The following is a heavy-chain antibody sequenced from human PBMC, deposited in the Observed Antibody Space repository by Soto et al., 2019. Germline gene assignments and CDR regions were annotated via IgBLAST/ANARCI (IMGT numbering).Heavy chain of an antibody. CDR3: ARDIRYCTNGVCYTGGRFDY. V-gene: IGHV1-69*06. CDR1: GGTFSSYA. Sequence: SVKVSCKASGGTFSSYAISWVRQAPGQGLEWMGGIIPISGTANYAQKFQGRVTITADKSTSTAYMELSSLRSEDTAVYYCARDIRYCTNGVCYTGGRFDYWGQGTLVTVSS. D-gene: IGHD2-8*01. J-gene: IGHJ4*02. CDR2: IIPISGTA.